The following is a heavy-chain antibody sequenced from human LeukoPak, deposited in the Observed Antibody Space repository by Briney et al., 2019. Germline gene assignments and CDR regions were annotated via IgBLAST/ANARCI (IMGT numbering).Heavy chain of an antibody. Sequence: GGSLRLSCAASGFTFDSFAMSWVRQAPGKGLEWVVSISSGAFTYYSDSVKGRLTISRDNSKNALYMQMNSLRAEDTGVYFCAKDEHSSGWYCPFDSWGQGTLVTVSS. J-gene: IGHJ4*02. CDR1: GFTFDSFA. CDR2: ISSGAFT. V-gene: IGHV3-23*01. D-gene: IGHD6-13*01. CDR3: AKDEHSSGWYCPFDS.